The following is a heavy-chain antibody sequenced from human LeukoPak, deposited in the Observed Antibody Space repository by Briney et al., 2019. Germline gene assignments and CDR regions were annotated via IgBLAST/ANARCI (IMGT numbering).Heavy chain of an antibody. Sequence: AETLSLTCTVSGGSISSHYWSCIRQPPGKGLEWIGYIYYSGSTNYNPSLKSRVTISVDTSKNQFSLKLSSVTAADTAVYYCARSSVYDYVWGSYPDMYYFDYWGQGTLVTVSS. V-gene: IGHV4-59*11. D-gene: IGHD3-16*02. CDR1: GGSISSHY. CDR3: ARSSVYDYVWGSYPDMYYFDY. CDR2: IYYSGST. J-gene: IGHJ4*02.